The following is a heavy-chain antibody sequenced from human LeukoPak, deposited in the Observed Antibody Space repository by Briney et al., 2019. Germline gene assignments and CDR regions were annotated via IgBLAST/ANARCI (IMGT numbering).Heavy chain of an antibody. J-gene: IGHJ4*02. CDR2: IGTAGDT. CDR1: GFTFSSYD. CDR3: ARSWSSSSWYYFDY. D-gene: IGHD6-13*01. V-gene: IGHV3-13*01. Sequence: GGSLRLSCAASGFTFSSYDMHWVREATGKGLEWVSAIGTAGDTYYPGSVKGRFTITRENAKNSLYLQMNSLRAGDTAVYYCARSWSSSSWYYFDYWGQGTLVTVSS.